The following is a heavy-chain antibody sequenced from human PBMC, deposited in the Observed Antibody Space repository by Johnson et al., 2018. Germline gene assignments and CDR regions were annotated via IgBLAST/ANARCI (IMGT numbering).Heavy chain of an antibody. Sequence: QVQLVESGPGLVKPSETLSLTCNVSGDSISSDYWSWIRQPPGKGLEWIGYIHYSGSSNYNPSLKSRVTISVDTSKRHFSLNLRSVSAADTAVYYCTRGRNFDRFDYWGQGTLVTVSS. J-gene: IGHJ4*02. CDR3: TRGRNFDRFDY. CDR1: GDSISSDY. V-gene: IGHV4-59*01. D-gene: IGHD3-9*01. CDR2: IHYSGSS.